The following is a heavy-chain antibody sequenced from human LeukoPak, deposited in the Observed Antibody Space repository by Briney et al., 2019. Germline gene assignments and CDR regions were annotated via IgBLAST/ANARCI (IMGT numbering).Heavy chain of an antibody. Sequence: SETLSLTCAVYGGSFSNYYWSWIRQPPGKGLEWIGEINHSGSTNYNPSLKSRVTISVDTSKNQFSLQLNSVTPEDTAVYYCARDREVVVPNAFDIWGQGTMVTVSS. J-gene: IGHJ3*02. CDR3: ARDREVVVPNAFDI. V-gene: IGHV4-34*01. CDR2: INHSGST. D-gene: IGHD3-22*01. CDR1: GGSFSNYY.